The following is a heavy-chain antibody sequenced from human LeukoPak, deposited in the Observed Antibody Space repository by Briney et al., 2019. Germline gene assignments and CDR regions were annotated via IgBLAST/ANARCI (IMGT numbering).Heavy chain of an antibody. Sequence: SETLSLTCTVSGDSISNYYWSWIRQSPGKELERIGYMYNRGSTIYNPSLKSRVTISTDTSKNQFSLRLTSVTAADTAVYCTRAEKAVTGTLDSWGQGTLITVSS. V-gene: IGHV4-59*01. CDR3: RAEKAVTGTLDS. J-gene: IGHJ4*02. CDR1: GDSISNYY. D-gene: IGHD6-19*01. CDR2: MYNRGST.